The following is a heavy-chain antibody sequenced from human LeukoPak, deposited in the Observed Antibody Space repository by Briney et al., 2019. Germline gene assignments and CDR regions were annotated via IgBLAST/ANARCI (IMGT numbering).Heavy chain of an antibody. CDR2: LNNDGSRT. D-gene: IGHD1-26*01. Sequence: GGSLRLSCAASGFIFSSYWMHWVRQAPGKGLVWVSRLNNDGSRTNYADSVKGRFTISRDNAKNTLYLQMNSLRAEDTAMYYCAKSLGAPDDYWGQGTLVTVSS. V-gene: IGHV3-74*01. CDR3: AKSLGAPDDY. CDR1: GFIFSSYW. J-gene: IGHJ4*02.